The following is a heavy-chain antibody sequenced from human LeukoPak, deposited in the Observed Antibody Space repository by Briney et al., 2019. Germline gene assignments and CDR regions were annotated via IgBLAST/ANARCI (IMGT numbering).Heavy chain of an antibody. D-gene: IGHD7-27*01. Sequence: ASVKVSCKASGYTFTGCSMHWVRQAPGQGLEWMGWISPNSGGTNYAQKLQGRVTMTTDTSTSTAYMELRSLRSDDTALYFCARDWGSIKVIADYWGQGTLVTVSS. CDR1: GYTFTGCS. J-gene: IGHJ4*02. CDR2: ISPNSGGT. CDR3: ARDWGSIKVIADY. V-gene: IGHV1-2*02.